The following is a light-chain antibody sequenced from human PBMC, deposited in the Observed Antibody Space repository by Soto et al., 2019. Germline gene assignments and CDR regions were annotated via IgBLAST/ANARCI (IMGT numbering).Light chain of an antibody. V-gene: IGLV8-61*01. Sequence: QTVVTQEASFSVSPGGTVTLTCALSSGSVSTSYYPSWYQQTPGQAPRTLIYSTNTRSSGVPDRFSGSILGNKAALTITGAQADYESDYYCVLYMGSGISVFGGGTQLNVL. CDR3: VLYMGSGISV. CDR1: SGSVSTSYY. CDR2: STN. J-gene: IGLJ3*02.